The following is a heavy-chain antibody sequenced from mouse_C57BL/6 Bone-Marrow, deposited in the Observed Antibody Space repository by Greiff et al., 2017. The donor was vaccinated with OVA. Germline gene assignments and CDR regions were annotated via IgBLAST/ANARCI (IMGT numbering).Heavy chain of an antibody. V-gene: IGHV3-6*01. Sequence: EVKLQESGPGLVKPSQSLSLTCSVTGYSITSGYYWNWIRQFPGNKLEWMGYISYDGSNNYNPSLKNRISITRDTSKNQFFLKLNSVTTEDTATYYCARDLAARATQAWFAYWGKGTLVTVSA. CDR3: ARDLAARATQAWFAY. CDR2: ISYDGSN. J-gene: IGHJ3*01. D-gene: IGHD3-1*01. CDR1: GYSITSGYY.